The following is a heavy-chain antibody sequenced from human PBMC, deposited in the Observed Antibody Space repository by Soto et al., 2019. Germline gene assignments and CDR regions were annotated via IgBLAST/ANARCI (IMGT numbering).Heavy chain of an antibody. D-gene: IGHD2-15*01. CDR1: GGSITSYK. CDR2: MYSSGSS. Sequence: QVQVQESGPGLVKPSETLSLTCTVSGGSITSYKWSWIRQSPGKGLVWIAYMYSSGSSGYNPSLKSRVTILVDTSKNQYYLKLNSATAADTAVYYCAREWSAFDYWGQGILVTVSS. CDR3: AREWSAFDY. J-gene: IGHJ4*02. V-gene: IGHV4-59*01.